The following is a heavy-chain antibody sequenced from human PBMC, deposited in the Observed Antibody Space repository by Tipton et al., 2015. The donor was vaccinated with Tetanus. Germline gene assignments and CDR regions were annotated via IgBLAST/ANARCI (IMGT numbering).Heavy chain of an antibody. CDR2: IYYSGST. CDR1: GGSISSYY. CDR3: TRHVVEAVPRWFDP. D-gene: IGHD2-2*01. J-gene: IGHJ5*02. V-gene: IGHV4-59*08. Sequence: LRLSCTVSGGSISSYYWSWIRQPPGKGLEWIGYIYYSGSTNYNPSLKSRVTISVDTSKNQFSLKVHSVTAADTAFYYCTRHVVEAVPRWFDPWGQGTLVTVSS.